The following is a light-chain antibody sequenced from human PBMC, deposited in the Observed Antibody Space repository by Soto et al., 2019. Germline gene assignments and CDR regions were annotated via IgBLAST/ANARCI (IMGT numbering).Light chain of an antibody. CDR2: GAS. CDR3: QQYGSSPRT. V-gene: IGKV3-20*01. CDR1: QSVSSGY. Sequence: EIVLTQSPGTLSLSPGERATLSCRASQSVSSGYLAWYQHKPGQAPRLLIFGASIRSAGIPDSFTGSGSGADFTLTISRLEPEDFAVYYCQQYGSSPRTFGQGTKVDIK. J-gene: IGKJ1*01.